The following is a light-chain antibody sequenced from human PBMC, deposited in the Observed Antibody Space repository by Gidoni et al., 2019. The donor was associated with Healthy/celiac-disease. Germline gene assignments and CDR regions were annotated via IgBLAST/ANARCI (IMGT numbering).Light chain of an antibody. CDR3: QQYGSSPYT. J-gene: IGKJ2*01. CDR1: QSVSSNY. Sequence: IVFTPSPGPLSLSPGERATLSCRASQSVSSNYLAWYQQKPGQARRLLIYGASSRATGIPDRFSGSGSGTDFTLTISRLEPEDFAGYYCQQYGSSPYTFGQXTKLEIK. V-gene: IGKV3-20*01. CDR2: GAS.